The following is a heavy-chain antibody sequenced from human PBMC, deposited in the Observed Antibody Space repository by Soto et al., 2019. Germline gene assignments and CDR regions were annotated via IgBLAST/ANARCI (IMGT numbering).Heavy chain of an antibody. CDR1: DDSSSNYK. CDR2: IDSNGGT. V-gene: IGHV4-59*08. Sequence: QVQLQESGPGLVKPSETLSLTCTVSDDSSSNYKWSWIRQPPGRRLEWIGYIDSNGGTSYNPSLPSRVTISIDTSPKQFFLKLSSVTAADTAVYYCVRQGFGRLHGLVDVWGQGTTVTVSS. D-gene: IGHD3-10*01. J-gene: IGHJ6*02. CDR3: VRQGFGRLHGLVDV.